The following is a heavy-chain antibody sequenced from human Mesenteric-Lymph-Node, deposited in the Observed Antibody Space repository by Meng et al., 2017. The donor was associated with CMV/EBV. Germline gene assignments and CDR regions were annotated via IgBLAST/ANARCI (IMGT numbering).Heavy chain of an antibody. CDR1: GFTFRSYA. J-gene: IGHJ6*02. D-gene: IGHD3-3*01. V-gene: IGHV3-7*01. Sequence: GESLKISCEASGFTFRSYAMSWVRQAPGKGLEWVANIKQDGSEKYYVDSVKGRFTISRDNAKNSLYLQMNSLRAEDTAVYYCARDGITIFGISKYYYYGMDVWGQGTTVTVSS. CDR3: ARDGITIFGISKYYYYGMDV. CDR2: IKQDGSEK.